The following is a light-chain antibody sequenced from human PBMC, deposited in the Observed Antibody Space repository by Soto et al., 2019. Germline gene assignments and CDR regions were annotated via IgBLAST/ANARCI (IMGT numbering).Light chain of an antibody. Sequence: DIQMPPSPSTLSASVGDRVTITCRASQSISSWLAWYQQKPGKAPKLLIYDASSLESGVPSRFSGSGSGTEFTLTISSLQPDDFATYYCQQYNSYVAFGQGTKVDIK. V-gene: IGKV1-5*01. CDR2: DAS. CDR1: QSISSW. CDR3: QQYNSYVA. J-gene: IGKJ1*01.